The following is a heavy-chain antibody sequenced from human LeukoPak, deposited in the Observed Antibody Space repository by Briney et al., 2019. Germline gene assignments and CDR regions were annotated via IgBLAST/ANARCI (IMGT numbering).Heavy chain of an antibody. Sequence: PGGSLRLSCAASGFTFDDYGMSWVRQAPGKGLEWVSGINWNGGSTGYADSVKGRFTISRDNAKNSLYLQMNSLRAEDTALYYCARDLKAYGSGQSDYWGQGTLVTVSS. D-gene: IGHD3-10*01. CDR2: INWNGGST. J-gene: IGHJ4*02. CDR1: GFTFDDYG. V-gene: IGHV3-20*04. CDR3: ARDLKAYGSGQSDY.